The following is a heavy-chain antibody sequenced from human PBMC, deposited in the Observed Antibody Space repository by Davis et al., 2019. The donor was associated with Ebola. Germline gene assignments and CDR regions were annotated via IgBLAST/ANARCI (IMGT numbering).Heavy chain of an antibody. J-gene: IGHJ4*02. Sequence: PSETLSLTCTVSGASISSHHWSWIRQPPGKGLEWIGYITYRGSASYNPSLKSRVNISADTSKKQFSLRLTSVTAADTAVYYCARFVLSNSNWSLDNWGQGTLVTVSA. CDR1: GASISSHH. CDR3: ARFVLSNSNWSLDN. D-gene: IGHD1-7*01. CDR2: ITYRGSA. V-gene: IGHV4-59*11.